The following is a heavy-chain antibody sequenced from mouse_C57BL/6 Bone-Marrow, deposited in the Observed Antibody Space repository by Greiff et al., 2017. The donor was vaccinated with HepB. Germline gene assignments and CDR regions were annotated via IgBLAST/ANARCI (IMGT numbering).Heavy chain of an antibody. J-gene: IGHJ4*01. CDR2: ISYDGSN. CDR3: ARDWKGDY. CDR1: GYSITSGYY. V-gene: IGHV3-6*01. Sequence: EVQLQQSGPGLVKPSQSLSLTCSVTGYSITSGYYWNWIRQFPGNKLEWMGYISYDGSNNYNPSLKNRISITRDTSKNQFFLKLNSVTTEDTATYYCARDWKGDYWGQGTSVTVSS.